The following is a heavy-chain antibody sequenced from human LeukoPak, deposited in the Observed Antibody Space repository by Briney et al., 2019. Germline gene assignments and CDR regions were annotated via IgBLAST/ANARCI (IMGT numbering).Heavy chain of an antibody. V-gene: IGHV3-48*03. CDR3: ARSRNGGY. J-gene: IGHJ4*02. CDR1: GFNFSSYE. Sequence: PGGSLRLSCAASGFNFSSYEMNWVRQAPGKGLEWVSYISTSGTIIYYADSVKGRFTISRDNAKNSVYLQMNNLRVEDTAVYYCARSRNGGYWGQGTLVIVSS. CDR2: ISTSGTII. D-gene: IGHD2-8*01.